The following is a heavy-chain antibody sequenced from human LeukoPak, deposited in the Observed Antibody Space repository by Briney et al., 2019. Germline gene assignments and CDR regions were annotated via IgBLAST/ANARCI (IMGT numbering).Heavy chain of an antibody. J-gene: IGHJ3*02. Sequence: PSETLSLTCTVSGGSISSYYWSWIRQPPGKGLEWIGYIYYSGSTKYNPSLKSRVTISVDTSKNQFSLKLSSVTAAATAVYYCARVIAVAGAFNAFDIWGQGTMVTVSS. D-gene: IGHD6-19*01. CDR1: GGSISSYY. CDR2: IYYSGST. CDR3: ARVIAVAGAFNAFDI. V-gene: IGHV4-59*01.